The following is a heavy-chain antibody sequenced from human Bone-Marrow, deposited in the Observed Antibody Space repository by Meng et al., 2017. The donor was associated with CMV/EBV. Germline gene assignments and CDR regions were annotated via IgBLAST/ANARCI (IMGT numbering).Heavy chain of an antibody. CDR1: GYTSTGYY. J-gene: IGHJ5*02. Sequence: ASVKVSCKASGYTSTGYYMHWVRQAPGQGLEWMGWINPNSGGTNYAQKFQGRVTMTRDTSISTAYMELSRLRSDDTAVYYCAIYNYDSSRRGWFVPWGEGTLVTVSS. CDR2: INPNSGGT. D-gene: IGHD3-22*01. CDR3: AIYNYDSSRRGWFVP. V-gene: IGHV1-2*02.